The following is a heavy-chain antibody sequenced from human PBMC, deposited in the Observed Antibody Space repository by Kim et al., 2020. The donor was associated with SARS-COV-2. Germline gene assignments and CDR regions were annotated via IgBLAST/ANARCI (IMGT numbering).Heavy chain of an antibody. CDR1: GGTFSNYA. CDR2: ILPMVDIP. J-gene: IGHJ5*02. CDR3: ARGGQVVIDGRVSLTPYDP. V-gene: IGHV1-69*04. D-gene: IGHD2-21*01. Sequence: SVKVSCKASGGTFSNYAVNWVRQAPGQGLEWMGRILPMVDIPNYARNFQGRLTTTADKSTSTAYMELTGLTSADTAGYYFARGGQVVIDGRVSLTPYDP.